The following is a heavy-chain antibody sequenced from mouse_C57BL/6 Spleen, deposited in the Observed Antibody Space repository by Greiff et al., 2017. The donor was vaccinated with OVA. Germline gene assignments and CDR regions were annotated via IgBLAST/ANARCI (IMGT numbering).Heavy chain of an antibody. CDR3: ARYKVFYAMDY. V-gene: IGHV7-3*01. Sequence: EVQRVESGGGLVQPGGSLSLSCAASGFTFTDYYMSWVRQPPGKALEWLGFIRNKANGYTTEYSASVKGRFTISRDNSQSFLYLQMNALRAEDSATYYCARYKVFYAMDYWGQGTSVTVSS. CDR1: GFTFTDYY. J-gene: IGHJ4*01. CDR2: IRNKANGYTT.